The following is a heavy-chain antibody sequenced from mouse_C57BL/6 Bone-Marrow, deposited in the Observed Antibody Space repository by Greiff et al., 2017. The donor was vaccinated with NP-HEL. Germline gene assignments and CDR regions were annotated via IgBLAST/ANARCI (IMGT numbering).Heavy chain of an antibody. J-gene: IGHJ3*01. Sequence: QVQLQQSGAELVKPGASVKLSCKASGYTFTEYTIHWVKQRSGQGLAWIGWFYPGSGSIKYNEKFKDKATLTADKSSSTVYMELSRLTSEDSAVYFCARHESPFYYGSSSFAYWGQGTLVTVSA. CDR1: GYTFTEYT. V-gene: IGHV1-62-2*01. D-gene: IGHD1-1*01. CDR3: ARHESPFYYGSSSFAY. CDR2: FYPGSGSI.